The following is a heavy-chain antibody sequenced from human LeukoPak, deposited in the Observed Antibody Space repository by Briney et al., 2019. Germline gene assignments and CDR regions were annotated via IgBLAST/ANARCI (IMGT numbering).Heavy chain of an antibody. CDR1: GFTFSSYW. CDR2: INIDGSST. V-gene: IGHV3-74*01. CDR3: ARVPYYYDSSGYLPLDY. J-gene: IGHJ4*02. Sequence: GGSLRLSCAASGFTFSSYWMHWVRQAPGKGLVWFSRINIDGSSTSYADSVKGRFTISRDNAKNTLYLQMNSLRAEDTTVYYCARVPYYYDSSGYLPLDYWGQGTLVTVSS. D-gene: IGHD3-22*01.